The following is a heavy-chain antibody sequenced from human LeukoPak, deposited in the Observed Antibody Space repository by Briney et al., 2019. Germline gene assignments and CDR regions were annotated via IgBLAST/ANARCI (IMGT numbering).Heavy chain of an antibody. CDR2: MNPNSGNT. V-gene: IGHV1-8*01. D-gene: IGHD2-21*01. Sequence: GASVKVSCKASGYTFTSYDINWVRQATGQGLEWMGWMNPNSGNTGYAQKFQGRVTMTRNTSISTAYMELSSLRSEDTAVYYCARVISRSHAEVDYWGQGTLVTVSS. CDR3: ARVISRSHAEVDY. J-gene: IGHJ4*02. CDR1: GYTFTSYD.